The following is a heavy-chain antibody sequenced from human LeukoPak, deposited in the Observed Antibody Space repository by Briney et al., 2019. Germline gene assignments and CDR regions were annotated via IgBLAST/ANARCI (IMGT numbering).Heavy chain of an antibody. V-gene: IGHV4-59*01. CDR2: IHYTGST. J-gene: IGHJ5*02. CDR3: ARGGYYGSGNDFRFDP. Sequence: SETLSLTCTVSGGSISSYYWSWIRQSPGKGLECIGYIHYTGSTNYNPSLKSRVTISVETSKNQFSLKLKSVTAADTAAYYCARGGYYGSGNDFRFDPWGQGTLVTVSS. CDR1: GGSISSYY. D-gene: IGHD3-10*01.